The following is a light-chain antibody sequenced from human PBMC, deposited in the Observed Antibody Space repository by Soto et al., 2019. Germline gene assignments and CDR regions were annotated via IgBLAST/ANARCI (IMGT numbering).Light chain of an antibody. Sequence: QSVLTQPASVSGSPGQSITISCTGTSSDIGIYKFVSWYQQSPGKAPKLILYDVSYRPSGVSNRFIGFKSGNTASLTISGLQAEDEADYYCNSYTTNITLVFGGGTKVTVL. CDR1: SSDIGIYKF. J-gene: IGLJ2*01. CDR3: NSYTTNITLV. CDR2: DVS. V-gene: IGLV2-14*01.